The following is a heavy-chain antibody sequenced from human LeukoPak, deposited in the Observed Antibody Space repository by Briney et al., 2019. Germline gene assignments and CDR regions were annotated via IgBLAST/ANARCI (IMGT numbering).Heavy chain of an antibody. Sequence: SETLSLTCTVSGGSISSYYWSWIRQPAGKGLEWIGRIYTSGSTNYNPSLKSRVTMSVDTSKNQFSLKLSSVTAADTAVYYCARDGRKVPAATRYNWFDPWGQGTLVTVSS. D-gene: IGHD2-2*01. CDR1: GGSISSYY. J-gene: IGHJ5*02. CDR2: IYTSGST. CDR3: ARDGRKVPAATRYNWFDP. V-gene: IGHV4-4*07.